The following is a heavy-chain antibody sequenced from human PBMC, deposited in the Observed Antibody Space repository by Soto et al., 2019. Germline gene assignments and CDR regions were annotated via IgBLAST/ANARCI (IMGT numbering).Heavy chain of an antibody. CDR3: ARDVGYGLIDY. CDR1: GYTFTSYS. CDR2: FSANNVNT. Sequence: VKLCQSGAGVKKPGAPVKDSGKPSGYTFTSYSITWVRRPPGQGLEWRGGFSANNVNTYHARKLKGRVPMTTDTSTSTAYMELRSLRSDDTAVYYCARDVGYGLIDYWGQGTLVNVPS. J-gene: IGHJ4*02. D-gene: IGHD5-18*01. V-gene: IGHV1-18*01.